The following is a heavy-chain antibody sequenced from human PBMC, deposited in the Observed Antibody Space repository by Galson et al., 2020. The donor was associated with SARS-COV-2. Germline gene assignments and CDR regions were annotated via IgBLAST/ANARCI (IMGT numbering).Heavy chain of an antibody. J-gene: IGHJ4*02. V-gene: IGHV4-59*01. D-gene: IGHD6-13*01. CDR3: ARGTSSSWWGNVGY. Sequence: SETLSLTCTVSGGSISSYYWSWIRQPPGKGLEWIGYIYYSGSTNYNPSLKSRVTISVDTSKNQFSLKLSSVTAADTAVYYCARGTSSSWWGNVGYWGQGTLVTVSS. CDR1: GGSISSYY. CDR2: IYYSGST.